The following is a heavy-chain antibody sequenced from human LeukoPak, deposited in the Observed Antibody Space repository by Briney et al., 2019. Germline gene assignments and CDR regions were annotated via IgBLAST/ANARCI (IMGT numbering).Heavy chain of an antibody. J-gene: IGHJ4*02. D-gene: IGHD5-18*01. V-gene: IGHV4-34*01. CDR2: INHSGST. CDR3: ARGQKYRSGYTITELGSGYFDY. Sequence: PSETLSLTCAVSGGSFSGYYWNWIRQSPGKGLEWIGEINHSGSTHYNPSLKSRVTISVDTSQKQFSLRLTSVTAADTAVYYCARGQKYRSGYTITELGSGYFDYWGQGPLVTVSS. CDR1: GGSFSGYY.